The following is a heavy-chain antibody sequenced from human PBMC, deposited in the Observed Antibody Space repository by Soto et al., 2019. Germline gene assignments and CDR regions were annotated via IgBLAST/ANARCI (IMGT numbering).Heavy chain of an antibody. Sequence: GGSLRLSCAASGFTFSSYAMSWVRQAPGKGLEWVSAISGSGGSTYYADSVKGRFTISRDNSKNTLYLQMNSLRAEDTAVYYCAKDAITGYCSSTSCYWEFDYRGQRTPVTVSS. CDR3: AKDAITGYCSSTSCYWEFDY. V-gene: IGHV3-23*01. J-gene: IGHJ4*02. CDR2: ISGSGGST. CDR1: GFTFSSYA. D-gene: IGHD2-2*01.